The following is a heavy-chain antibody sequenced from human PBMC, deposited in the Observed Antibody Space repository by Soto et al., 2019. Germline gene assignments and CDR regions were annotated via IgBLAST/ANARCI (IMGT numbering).Heavy chain of an antibody. CDR2: IYHSGST. CDR1: GYSISSGYY. V-gene: IGHV4-38-2*01. D-gene: IGHD5-12*01. Sequence: SETLSLTCAVSGYSISSGYYWGWIRQPPGKGLEWIGSIYHSGSTYYNPSLKSRVTISVDTSKNQFSLKLSSMTAADTAVYYCARGWNSGYDRPGGMDVWGQGTTVTVS. CDR3: ARGWNSGYDRPGGMDV. J-gene: IGHJ6*02.